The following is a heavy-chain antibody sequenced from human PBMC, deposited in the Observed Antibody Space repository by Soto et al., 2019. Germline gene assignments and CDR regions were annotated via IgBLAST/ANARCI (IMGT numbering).Heavy chain of an antibody. CDR3: ATVPGL. Sequence: QVQLQESGSGLVKPSQTLSLTCAVSGGSISSGGYSWSWIRQPPGKGLEWIGYIYPSGNTYYNPALTSRVTISVDTSKNQFSLKLTSVTAADTAVYYSATVPGLWGRGTLVTVSS. V-gene: IGHV4-30-2*01. CDR1: GGSISSGGYS. CDR2: IYPSGNT. J-gene: IGHJ2*01.